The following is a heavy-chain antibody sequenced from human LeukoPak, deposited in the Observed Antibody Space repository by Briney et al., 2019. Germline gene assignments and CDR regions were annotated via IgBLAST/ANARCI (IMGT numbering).Heavy chain of an antibody. Sequence: SETLSLTCAVYGGSFSGNFWSWVRQPPGKGLEWIGEINHRGNTNYNPSLKSRVTISVDTSKNQFSPKLSSVTAADTAVYYCARVPESVGINYFDSWGQGTQVTVSS. CDR3: ARVPESVGINYFDS. D-gene: IGHD1-1*01. V-gene: IGHV4-34*01. CDR2: INHRGNT. J-gene: IGHJ4*02. CDR1: GGSFSGNF.